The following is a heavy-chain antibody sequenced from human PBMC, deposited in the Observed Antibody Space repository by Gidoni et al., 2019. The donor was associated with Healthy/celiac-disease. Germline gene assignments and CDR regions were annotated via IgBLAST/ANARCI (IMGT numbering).Heavy chain of an antibody. Sequence: EVQLVESGGGVVHPGGSMRLSCAASGFTFDDYARHWVRQAPGKGLEWVSLISGDGGSTYYADSVKGRFTISRDNSKNSLYLQMNSLRTEDTALYYCAKDGAGSGYYLNWFDPWGQGTLVTVSS. J-gene: IGHJ5*02. V-gene: IGHV3-43*02. CDR1: GFTFDDYA. D-gene: IGHD3-22*01. CDR2: ISGDGGST. CDR3: AKDGAGSGYYLNWFDP.